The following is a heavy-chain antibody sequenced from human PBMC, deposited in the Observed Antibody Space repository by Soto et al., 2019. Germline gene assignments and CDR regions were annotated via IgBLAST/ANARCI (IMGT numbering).Heavy chain of an antibody. CDR3: ERTYYEILSGCQSGLGGMDV. CDR1: GFTFSSYS. D-gene: IGHD3-9*01. Sequence: EVQLVESGGGLVKPGGSLRLSCAASGFTFSSYSMNWVRQAPGKGLEWVSSISSSSSYIYYADSVKGRFTISRDNAKNSLYLQMNSPRGEDTGVYYCERTYYEILSGCQSGLGGMDVWGQGTEVTVS. V-gene: IGHV3-21*01. CDR2: ISSSSSYI. J-gene: IGHJ6*02.